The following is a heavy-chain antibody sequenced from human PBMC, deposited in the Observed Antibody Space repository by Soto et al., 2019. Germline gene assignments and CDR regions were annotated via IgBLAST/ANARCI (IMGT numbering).Heavy chain of an antibody. V-gene: IGHV1-18*01. D-gene: IGHD3-16*01. CDR3: AREGDRGFRDYYQDGMDV. J-gene: IGHJ6*02. CDR2: ISPYNGNT. Sequence: QVQLVQSGAEVRKPGASVKVSCKASGYTFLNYGMSWVRQAPGQGLEWMGWISPYNGNTNYGEKPQGRVTMTTDTSANTTNMELRSLRYDDTAVYYCAREGDRGFRDYYQDGMDVWGQGTTVTVSS. CDR1: GYTFLNYG.